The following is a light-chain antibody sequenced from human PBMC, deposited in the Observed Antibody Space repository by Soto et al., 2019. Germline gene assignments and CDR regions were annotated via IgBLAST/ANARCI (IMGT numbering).Light chain of an antibody. CDR1: QSISTW. CDR2: KAS. V-gene: IGKV1-5*03. CDR3: QQYNSYPLT. Sequence: DIQMTQSPSTLSASVGDRVTITCRASQSISTWLAWYQQKPGKAPKVLIYKASSLESGVPSRFRGSGSGTEFTLSISSLPPADFATYYCQQYNSYPLTFGGGTKVDIK. J-gene: IGKJ4*01.